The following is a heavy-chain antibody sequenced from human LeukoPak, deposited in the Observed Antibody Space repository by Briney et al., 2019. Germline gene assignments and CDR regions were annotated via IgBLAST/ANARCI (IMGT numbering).Heavy chain of an antibody. CDR2: FDPEDGET. CDR3: ATLGGYCSSTSCWDY. V-gene: IGHV1-24*01. Sequence: ASVKVSCKASGGTFSSYAISWVRQAPGQGLEWMGGFDPEDGETIYAQKFQGRVTMTEDTSTDTAYMELSSLRSEDTAVYYCATLGGYCSSTSCWDYWGQGTLVTVSS. CDR1: GGTFSSYA. J-gene: IGHJ4*02. D-gene: IGHD2-2*01.